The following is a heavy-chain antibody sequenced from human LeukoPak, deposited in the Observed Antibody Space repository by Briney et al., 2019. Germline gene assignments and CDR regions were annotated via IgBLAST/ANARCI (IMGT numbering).Heavy chain of an antibody. CDR3: ARDYNGYCSGGRCYLPFDY. J-gene: IGHJ4*02. D-gene: IGHD2-15*01. V-gene: IGHV3-23*01. Sequence: PGGSLRLSCAASGFTFSSYAMHWVRQSSGKGLQWVSGIGSSGGGTYYADSVKGRFTISRDTSKDTVYLQMDSLRAEDTAVYYCARDYNGYCSGGRCYLPFDYWGQGTLVTVSS. CDR1: GFTFSSYA. CDR2: IGSSGGGT.